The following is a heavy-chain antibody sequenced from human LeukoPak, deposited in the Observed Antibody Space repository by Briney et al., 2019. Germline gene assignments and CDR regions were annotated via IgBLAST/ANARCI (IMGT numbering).Heavy chain of an antibody. V-gene: IGHV3-7*01. Sequence: GGSLRLSCAASGFTFSSSWMTWVRQAPGKGLQCVANIKKDGSEKNYVDSVKGRFTISRDNAKNSLFLEMSSLRDEATAVYYCATTWALAAWGQGTLVTVSS. CDR3: ATTWALAA. D-gene: IGHD1-1*01. CDR1: GFTFSSSW. J-gene: IGHJ5*02. CDR2: IKKDGSEK.